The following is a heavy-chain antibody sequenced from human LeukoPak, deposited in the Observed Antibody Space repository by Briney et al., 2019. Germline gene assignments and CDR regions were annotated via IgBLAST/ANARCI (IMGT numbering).Heavy chain of an antibody. J-gene: IGHJ4*02. CDR3: ARHRSGWYFDY. D-gene: IGHD6-19*01. CDR1: GFTFSSYG. Sequence: GGSLRLSCAASGFTFSSYGMHWVRQAPGKGLEWVAVIWYDGSNKYYADSVKGRFTISRDNSKNTLYLQMNRLRAEDTAVYYCARHRSGWYFDYWGQGTLVTVSS. CDR2: IWYDGSNK. V-gene: IGHV3-33*01.